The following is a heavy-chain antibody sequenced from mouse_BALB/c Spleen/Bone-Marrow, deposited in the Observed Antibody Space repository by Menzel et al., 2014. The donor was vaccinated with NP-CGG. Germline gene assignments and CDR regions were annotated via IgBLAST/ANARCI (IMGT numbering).Heavy chain of an antibody. V-gene: IGHV14-3*02. CDR2: IDPANGNT. D-gene: IGHD1-1*01. CDR1: GFNIKDTY. Sequence: EVQVVESGAELVKPGASVKLSCTASGFNIKDTYMHWVKQRPEQGLEWIGRIDPANGNTKYDPKFQGKATITADTSSNTAYLQLSSLTSEDTAVYYCAYGSSYDYFDYWGQGTTLPVSS. J-gene: IGHJ2*01. CDR3: AYGSSYDYFDY.